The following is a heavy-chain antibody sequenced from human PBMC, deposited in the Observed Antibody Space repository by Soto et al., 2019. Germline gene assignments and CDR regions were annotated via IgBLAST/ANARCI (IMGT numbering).Heavy chain of an antibody. CDR3: AKDPQYNWNHYYYYGMDV. Sequence: SVKVSCKASGGTFSSYAISWVRQAPGQGLEWMGGIIPIFGTANYAQKFQGRVTITADESTSTAYMELNSLRAEDTAVYYCAKDPQYNWNHYYYYGMDVWGQGTTVTVS. V-gene: IGHV1-69*13. J-gene: IGHJ6*02. CDR2: IIPIFGTA. CDR1: GGTFSSYA. D-gene: IGHD1-20*01.